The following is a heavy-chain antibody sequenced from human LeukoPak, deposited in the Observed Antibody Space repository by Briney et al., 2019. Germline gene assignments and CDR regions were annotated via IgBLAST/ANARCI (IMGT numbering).Heavy chain of an antibody. CDR2: IIPIFGTV. J-gene: IGHJ5*02. Sequence: SVKVSCKASGGTFSSYAMSWVRQAPGQGLEWMGRIIPIFGTVDFAQKFQGRVMIRTDESTSIVYMELSSLTPDDTAVYYCARGHLGEIRADQNWFDPWGQGTLVTDSS. CDR1: GGTFSSYA. D-gene: IGHD3-10*01. V-gene: IGHV1-69*05. CDR3: ARGHLGEIRADQNWFDP.